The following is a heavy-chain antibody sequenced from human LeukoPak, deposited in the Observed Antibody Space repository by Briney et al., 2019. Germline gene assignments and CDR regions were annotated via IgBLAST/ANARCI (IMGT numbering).Heavy chain of an antibody. CDR3: SWSQSCSSTSCPDY. J-gene: IGHJ4*02. CDR1: GFTFSSSW. V-gene: IGHV3-74*01. D-gene: IGHD2-2*01. Sequence: GGSLRLSCAVSGFTFSSSWMHWVRQAPGKGLVWVSHIKTDGSTTAYADSVKGRFTISRDNAKNTLYLQMNSLRAEDTGVYYCSWSQSCSSTSCPDYWGQGTLVTVSS. CDR2: IKTDGSTT.